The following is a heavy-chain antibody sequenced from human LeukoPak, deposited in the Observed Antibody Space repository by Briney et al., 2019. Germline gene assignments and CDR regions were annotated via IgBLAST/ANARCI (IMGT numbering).Heavy chain of an antibody. V-gene: IGHV3-74*01. D-gene: IGHD3-22*01. CDR3: ARGGYDSSGPLDY. CDR2: INSDGSST. J-gene: IGHJ4*02. Sequence: PGGSLRLSCAASGFTFSSYWMHWVRQAPGKGLVWVSRINSDGSSTSYADSVKGRFTISRDNAKNTLYLQMNSLRAEDTAVYYCARGGYDSSGPLDYWGQGTLVTVSS. CDR1: GFTFSSYW.